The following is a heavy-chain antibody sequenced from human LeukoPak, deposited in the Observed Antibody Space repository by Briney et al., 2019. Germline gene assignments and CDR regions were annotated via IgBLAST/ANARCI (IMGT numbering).Heavy chain of an antibody. Sequence: GGSLRLSCAASGFTFDDYAMHWVRQAPGKGLEWVSGISWNSGSIGYADSVKGRFTISRDNANNSLYLQMNSLRAEDTALYYCAKARGSYYRYFDYWGQGTLVTVSS. V-gene: IGHV3-9*01. CDR2: ISWNSGSI. CDR3: AKARGSYYRYFDY. D-gene: IGHD1-26*01. CDR1: GFTFDDYA. J-gene: IGHJ4*02.